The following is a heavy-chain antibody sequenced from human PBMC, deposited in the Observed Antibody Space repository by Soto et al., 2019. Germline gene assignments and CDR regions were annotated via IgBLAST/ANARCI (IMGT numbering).Heavy chain of an antibody. V-gene: IGHV3-30-3*01. CDR1: GFTFSSYA. CDR2: ISYDGSNK. Sequence: GGSLRLSCAASGFTFSSYAMHWVRQAPCKGLEWVAVISYDGSNKYYADSVKGRFTISRDNSKNTLYLQMNSLRAEDTAVYYCARDGDYDSSGYYKVAFDIWGQGTMVTVSS. J-gene: IGHJ3*02. CDR3: ARDGDYDSSGYYKVAFDI. D-gene: IGHD3-22*01.